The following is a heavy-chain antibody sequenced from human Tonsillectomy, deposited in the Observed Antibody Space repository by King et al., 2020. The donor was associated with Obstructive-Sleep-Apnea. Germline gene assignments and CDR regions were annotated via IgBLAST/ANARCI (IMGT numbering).Heavy chain of an antibody. CDR1: GGSISSSSYY. V-gene: IGHV4-39*07. Sequence: QLQESGPGLVKPSETLSLTCTVSGGSISSSSYYWGWIRQPPGQGLEWIGSIFYSGSTYYNPSLKSRLTISVDTSKNQFSLKLSSVTAADTAVYYCASIGSVVTALFDYLGQGSLVTVSS. CDR2: IFYSGST. D-gene: IGHD2-21*02. J-gene: IGHJ4*02. CDR3: ASIGSVVTALFDY.